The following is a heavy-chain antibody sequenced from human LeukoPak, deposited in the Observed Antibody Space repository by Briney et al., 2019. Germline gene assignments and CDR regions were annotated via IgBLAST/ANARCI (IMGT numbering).Heavy chain of an antibody. Sequence: GASVKASCKASGYTFIDYYIHWVRQAPGEGLEWMGWINPNSGGTNYAQKFQGSVTMTRDTSISTAYMELTRLNSDDTAVYYCAKNMGYGDYWYFDLWGRGTLVTVSS. CDR3: AKNMGYGDYWYFDL. CDR1: GYTFIDYY. J-gene: IGHJ2*01. D-gene: IGHD4-17*01. CDR2: INPNSGGT. V-gene: IGHV1-2*02.